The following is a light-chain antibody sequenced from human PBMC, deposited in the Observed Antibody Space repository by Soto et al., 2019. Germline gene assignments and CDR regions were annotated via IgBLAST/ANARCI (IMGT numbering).Light chain of an antibody. CDR3: SSYTTQSPYV. Sequence: QSALPQPDSVSGSPGQSITISCTGTSSDVGGYKYVSWLQQYPGKVPKLIIYEVNDRPSVVSNRFSASKSVNTASLTISGLQAEDEADYYCSSYTTQSPYVFGTGTKVTVL. V-gene: IGLV2-14*03. CDR2: EVN. J-gene: IGLJ1*01. CDR1: SSDVGGYKY.